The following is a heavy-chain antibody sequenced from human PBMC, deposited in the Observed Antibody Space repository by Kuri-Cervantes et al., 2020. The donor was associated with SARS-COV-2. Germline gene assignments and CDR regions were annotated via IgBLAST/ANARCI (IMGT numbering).Heavy chain of an antibody. D-gene: IGHD1-1*01. CDR1: GFIFSDYY. CDR3: ARDRDDPSWDDAFDI. V-gene: IGHV3-11*04. Sequence: GESLKISCTASGFIFSDYYMTWIRQAPGKGLEWVSNIGPSGTTKYYADSVKGRFTISRDNSKNTLYLQMNSLRAEDTAVYYCARDRDDPSWDDAFDIWGQGTMVTVSS. CDR2: IGPSGTTK. J-gene: IGHJ3*02.